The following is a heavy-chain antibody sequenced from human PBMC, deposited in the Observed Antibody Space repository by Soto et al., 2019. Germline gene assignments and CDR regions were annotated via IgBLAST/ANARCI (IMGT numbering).Heavy chain of an antibody. CDR2: ISGSGGST. Sequence: EVQLLESGGGLVQPGGSLRLSCAASGFTFSSYAMSWVRQAPGKGLEWVSAISGSGGSTYYADSVKGLFTISRDNSKNTPYLQMNNLRAEDTAVYYCANDADGDYLYWGQGTLVTVSS. D-gene: IGHD4-17*01. J-gene: IGHJ4*02. CDR1: GFTFSSYA. V-gene: IGHV3-23*01. CDR3: ANDADGDYLY.